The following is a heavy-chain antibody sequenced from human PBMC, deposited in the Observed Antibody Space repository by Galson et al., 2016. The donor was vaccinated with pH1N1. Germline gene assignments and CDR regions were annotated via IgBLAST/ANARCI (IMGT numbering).Heavy chain of an antibody. CDR3: VRGYGPTPAENY. V-gene: IGHV1-18*01. CDR1: GYTFTSND. Sequence: SVKVSCKASGYTFTSNDISWVRQAPGQGLEWMGWSSTYNGNTNYAQKLQGRVSMTTDTSTSTAYMELRSLRSDDTAVYYCVRGYGPTPAENYWGQGTLVTVSS. J-gene: IGHJ4*02. D-gene: IGHD5-18*01. CDR2: SSTYNGNT.